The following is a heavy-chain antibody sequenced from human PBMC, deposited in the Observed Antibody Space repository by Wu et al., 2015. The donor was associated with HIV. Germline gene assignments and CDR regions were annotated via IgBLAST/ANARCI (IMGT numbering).Heavy chain of an antibody. V-gene: IGHV4-34*01. CDR3: ARRFLEWSKGGLYYYYYMDV. J-gene: IGHJ6*03. Sequence: VQLQESGPGLVTPSGDPVPRLRCLWWVLQWLLLELDPPAPRKGLEWIGEINHSGSTNYNPSLKSRVTISVDTSKNQFSLKLSSVTAADTAVYYCARRFLEWSKGGLYYYYYMDVWGKGTTVTVSS. CDR1: WVLQWLL. D-gene: IGHD3-3*01. CDR2: INHSGST.